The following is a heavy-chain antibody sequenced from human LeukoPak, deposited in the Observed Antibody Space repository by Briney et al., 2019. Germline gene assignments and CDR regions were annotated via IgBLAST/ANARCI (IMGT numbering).Heavy chain of an antibody. CDR1: QFNFNKFG. V-gene: IGHV3-23*01. J-gene: IGHJ4*02. Sequence: GGSLRLSCATSQFNFNKFGMSWVRQAPGKGLEWVSSIGGNGGSTQYADSVQGRFAISRDNSKNTLYLQMNSLRAEDTAIYYCAKELVSRSSLSFDYWGQRTRVTVSS. D-gene: IGHD2-2*01. CDR3: AKELVSRSSLSFDY. CDR2: IGGNGGST.